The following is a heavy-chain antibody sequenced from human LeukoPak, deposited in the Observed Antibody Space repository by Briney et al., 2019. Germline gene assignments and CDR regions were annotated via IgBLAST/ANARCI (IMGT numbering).Heavy chain of an antibody. V-gene: IGHV1-46*01. D-gene: IGHD5-18*01. J-gene: IGHJ4*02. CDR3: ARAAGDSYGYRYYFDY. Sequence: ASVKVSCKASGYTFSSYYTHWVRQAPGQGLEWMGLINPNGGSASYAQKFQGRVTTTRDTSTSTVYMELSSLGSEDTAVYYCARAAGDSYGYRYYFDYWGQGTLVAVSS. CDR1: GYTFSSYY. CDR2: INPNGGSA.